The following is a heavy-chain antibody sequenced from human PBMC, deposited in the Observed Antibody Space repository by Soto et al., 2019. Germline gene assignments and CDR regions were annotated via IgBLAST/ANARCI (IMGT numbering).Heavy chain of an antibody. D-gene: IGHD6-6*01. CDR3: ARERIAARPNYYYGMDV. Sequence: GASVKVSCKASGYTFTSYAMHWVRQAPGQRLEWMGWINAGNGNTKYSQKFQGRVTITRDTPASTAYMELSSLRSEDTAVYYCARERIAARPNYYYGMDVWGQGTTVTVSS. V-gene: IGHV1-3*01. CDR2: INAGNGNT. J-gene: IGHJ6*02. CDR1: GYTFTSYA.